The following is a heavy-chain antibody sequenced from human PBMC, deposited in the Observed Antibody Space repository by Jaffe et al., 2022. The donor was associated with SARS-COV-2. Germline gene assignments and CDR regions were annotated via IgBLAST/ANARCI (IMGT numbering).Heavy chain of an antibody. CDR3: ARGYYYDNSGYYYLDY. D-gene: IGHD3-22*01. V-gene: IGHV3-21*01. CDR1: GFTFSTYG. CDR2: ISSGSDYI. J-gene: IGHJ4*02. Sequence: EVQLVESGGGLVKPGGSLRLSCAASGFTFSTYGMNWVRQAPGMGLEWVSSISSGSDYIYYADSVKGRFTISRDNAKNSLYLQMNSLRAEDTAVYHCARGYYYDNSGYYYLDYWGQGTLVTVSS.